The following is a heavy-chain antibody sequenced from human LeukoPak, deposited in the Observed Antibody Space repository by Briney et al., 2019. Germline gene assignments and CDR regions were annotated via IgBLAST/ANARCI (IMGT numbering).Heavy chain of an antibody. CDR3: ARLNGGD. V-gene: IGHV4-59*08. J-gene: IGHJ4*02. CDR2: IYKTGST. Sequence: SETLSLTCAVSGDSISSYSWTWIRQPPGKGLEWLGCIYKTGSTHYKSSLKSRVTISVDTSKNQCSLKLTSVTAADTAVYYCARLNGGDWGQGTLVTVSS. D-gene: IGHD2-21*01. CDR1: GDSISSYS.